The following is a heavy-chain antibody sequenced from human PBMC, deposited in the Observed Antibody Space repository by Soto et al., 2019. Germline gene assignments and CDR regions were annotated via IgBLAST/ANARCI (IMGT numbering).Heavy chain of an antibody. J-gene: IGHJ3*02. CDR2: INAGNGNT. D-gene: IGHD3-3*01. CDR1: GYTFTSYA. V-gene: IGHV1-3*01. CDR3: VRTYYDFWSGYYRGNAFDI. Sequence: QVRLVQSGAEVKKPGASVKVSCKASGYTFTSYAMHWVRQAPGQRLEWMGWINAGNGNTKYSQKFQGRVTITRDTSASTAYMELSSLRSEDTAVYYCVRTYYDFWSGYYRGNAFDIWGQGTMVTVSS.